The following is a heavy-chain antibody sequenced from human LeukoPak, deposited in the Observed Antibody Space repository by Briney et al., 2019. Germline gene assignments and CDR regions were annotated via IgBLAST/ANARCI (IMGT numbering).Heavy chain of an antibody. J-gene: IGHJ5*02. D-gene: IGHD2-2*01. V-gene: IGHV4-38-2*01. Sequence: SETLSLTCAVSGYSISSGYYWGWIRQPPGKGLEWIGSIYHSGSTYYNPSLKSRVTISVDTSKNQFSLKLSSVTAADTAVYYCARHTLGYCSSTGCYLGRAFDPWGQGTLVTVSS. CDR1: GYSISSGYY. CDR2: IYHSGST. CDR3: ARHTLGYCSSTGCYLGRAFDP.